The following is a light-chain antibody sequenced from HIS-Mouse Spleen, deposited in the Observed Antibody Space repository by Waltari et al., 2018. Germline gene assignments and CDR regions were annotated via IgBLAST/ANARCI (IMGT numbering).Light chain of an antibody. J-gene: IGKJ1*01. V-gene: IGKV1-9*01. CDR2: AAS. CDR3: QQLNSYPPT. CDR1: QGISSY. Sequence: DIQLTQSPSFLSASVGDRVTITCRASQGISSYLAWYQQKPGKAPKLLIYAASNLRSGVPSKFSGSGSGTEFTLTISSLQPEDFATYYCQQLNSYPPTFGQGTKVEIK.